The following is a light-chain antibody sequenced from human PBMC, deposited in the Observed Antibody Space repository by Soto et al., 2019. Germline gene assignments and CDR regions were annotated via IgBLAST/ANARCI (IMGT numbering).Light chain of an antibody. CDR1: SSDVGGYNY. J-gene: IGLJ1*01. V-gene: IGLV2-11*01. CDR3: CSYTGSNTWV. Sequence: QSALTQPRSVSGSPGQSVTISCTGTSSDVGGYNYVSWYQQYSGKAPKVMIYDVSNRPSGVPDRFSGSMSGNTASLTISGLQAEDEADYYRCSYTGSNTWVFGTGTKLTVL. CDR2: DVS.